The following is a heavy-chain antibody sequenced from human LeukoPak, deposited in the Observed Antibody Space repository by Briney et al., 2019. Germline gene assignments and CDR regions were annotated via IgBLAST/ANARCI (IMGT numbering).Heavy chain of an antibody. D-gene: IGHD6-19*01. J-gene: IGHJ4*02. Sequence: GGSLRLSCAASGFSFSSYSVNWVRQAPGKGLEWLSYISDSGSTIFYAGSVKGRFTISRDNGMNSLYLQMNSLRDEDTAVYYCARDLPYSSGWYFGYWGQGTLVTVSS. CDR3: ARDLPYSSGWYFGY. V-gene: IGHV3-48*02. CDR2: ISDSGSTI. CDR1: GFSFSSYS.